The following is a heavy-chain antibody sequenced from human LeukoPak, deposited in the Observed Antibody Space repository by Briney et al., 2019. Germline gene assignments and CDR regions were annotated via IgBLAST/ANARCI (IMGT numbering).Heavy chain of an antibody. V-gene: IGHV3-15*01. Sequence: GGSLRLSCAASGFTFSNAWMSWVRQAPGRGLEWVGRIKSKTDGGTTDYAAPVKGRFTISRDDSKNTLYLQMNSLKTEDTAVYYCTTGRETLHDYFDYWGQGTLVTVSS. CDR2: IKSKTDGGTT. D-gene: IGHD3-10*01. CDR3: TTGRETLHDYFDY. J-gene: IGHJ4*02. CDR1: GFTFSNAW.